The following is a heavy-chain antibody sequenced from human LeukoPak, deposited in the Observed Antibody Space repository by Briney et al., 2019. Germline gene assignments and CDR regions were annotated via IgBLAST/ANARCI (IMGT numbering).Heavy chain of an antibody. CDR3: ARLTTTNDCPTY. V-gene: IGHV5-51*01. Sequence: GESLKISCEGSGYSFTTYWIGWVRQMPGKGLEWMGIIYPGDSDTRYSPSFQGQVTISADKSISIAYLQWSSLKASDSAMYYCARLTTTNDCPTYWGQGTLVTVSS. D-gene: IGHD2-21*02. J-gene: IGHJ4*02. CDR2: IYPGDSDT. CDR1: GYSFTTYW.